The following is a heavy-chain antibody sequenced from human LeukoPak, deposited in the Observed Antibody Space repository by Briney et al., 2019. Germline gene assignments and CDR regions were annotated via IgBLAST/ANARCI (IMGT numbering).Heavy chain of an antibody. Sequence: VGSLSLSCAASGFTFSSYGMHWVRQAPGKGLEWVAVIWYDGSNKYYADSVKGRFTISRDNSKNTLYLQMNSLRAEDTAVYYCARYPITYDSSGYYPYYFDYWGQGTLVTVSS. V-gene: IGHV3-33*01. CDR2: IWYDGSNK. D-gene: IGHD3-22*01. J-gene: IGHJ4*02. CDR1: GFTFSSYG. CDR3: ARYPITYDSSGYYPYYFDY.